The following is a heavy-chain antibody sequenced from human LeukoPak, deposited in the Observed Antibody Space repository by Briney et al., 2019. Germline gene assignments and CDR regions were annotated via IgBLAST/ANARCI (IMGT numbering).Heavy chain of an antibody. CDR2: IYISGST. D-gene: IGHD6-6*01. V-gene: IGHV4-4*07. J-gene: IGHJ4*02. CDR3: AREGAARNFDY. CDR1: GGSISSYY. Sequence: SETLSLTCTVSGGSISSYYWTWIRQPAGKGLEWIGRIYISGSTNFDPSLKSRVSISLDTSQNQFSLKLSSVTAADTAVYYCAREGAARNFDYWGQGILVTVSS.